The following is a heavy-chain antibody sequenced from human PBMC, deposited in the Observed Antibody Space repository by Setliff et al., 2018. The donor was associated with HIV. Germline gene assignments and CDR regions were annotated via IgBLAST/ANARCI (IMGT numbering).Heavy chain of an antibody. CDR2: INAGNGKT. D-gene: IGHD3-10*01. Sequence: ASVKVSCKASGGTFSSYAISWVRQAPGQGLEWMGWINAGNGKTKYSQKFQGRVTIMRDTSASTAYMELSSLRSEDTAVYYCAREQVGFGPPRGMDVWGQGTTVTVSS. CDR1: GGTFSSYA. V-gene: IGHV1-3*01. CDR3: AREQVGFGPPRGMDV. J-gene: IGHJ6*02.